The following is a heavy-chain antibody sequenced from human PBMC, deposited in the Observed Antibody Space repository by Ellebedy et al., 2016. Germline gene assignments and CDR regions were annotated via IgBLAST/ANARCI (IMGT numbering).Heavy chain of an antibody. V-gene: IGHV3-43D*03. Sequence: GGSLRLSXAASGFTFDDYAMHWVRQAPGKGLEWVSLISWDGGSTYYADSVKGRFTISRDNSKNTLYLQMNSLRAEDTAVYYCAKPPPDIVVVPAEIDYWGQGTLVTVSS. D-gene: IGHD2-2*01. J-gene: IGHJ4*02. CDR3: AKPPPDIVVVPAEIDY. CDR1: GFTFDDYA. CDR2: ISWDGGST.